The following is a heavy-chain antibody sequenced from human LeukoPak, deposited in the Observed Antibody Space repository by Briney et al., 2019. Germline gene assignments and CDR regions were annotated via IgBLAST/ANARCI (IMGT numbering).Heavy chain of an antibody. Sequence: SETLSLTCAVYGGSFSGYYWSWIRQPPGKGLEWIGEINHSGSTNYNPSLKSRVTISVDTSKNQFSLKLSSVTAADTAVYYCARQRSLLWFGENRHQYNWFDPWGQGTLVTVSS. J-gene: IGHJ5*02. CDR2: INHSGST. D-gene: IGHD3-10*01. CDR3: ARQRSLLWFGENRHQYNWFDP. CDR1: GGSFSGYY. V-gene: IGHV4-34*01.